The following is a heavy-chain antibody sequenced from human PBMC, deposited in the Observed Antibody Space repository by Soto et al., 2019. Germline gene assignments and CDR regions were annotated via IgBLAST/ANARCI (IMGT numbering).Heavy chain of an antibody. Sequence: SETLSLTCTVSGGSISSYYWSWIRQPPGKGLEWIGYIYYSGSTNYNPSLKSRVTISVDTSKNQFSLKLSSVTAADTAVYYCARLGAYDYIWGSYRPNRFDYWGQGTLVTVSS. CDR2: IYYSGST. J-gene: IGHJ4*02. CDR1: GGSISSYY. D-gene: IGHD3-16*02. CDR3: ARLGAYDYIWGSYRPNRFDY. V-gene: IGHV4-59*08.